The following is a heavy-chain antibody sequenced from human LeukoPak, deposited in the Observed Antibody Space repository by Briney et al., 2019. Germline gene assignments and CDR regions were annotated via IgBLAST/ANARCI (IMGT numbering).Heavy chain of an antibody. Sequence: GRSLRLSCAASGFTFSSYAMHWVRQAPGKGLEWVAVISYDGSNKYYADSVKGRFTISRDNSKNTLYLQMNSLRAEDMAVYYCARADHDYGVYFDYWGQGTLVTVSS. D-gene: IGHD4-17*01. J-gene: IGHJ4*02. V-gene: IGHV3-30-3*01. CDR1: GFTFSSYA. CDR3: ARADHDYGVYFDY. CDR2: ISYDGSNK.